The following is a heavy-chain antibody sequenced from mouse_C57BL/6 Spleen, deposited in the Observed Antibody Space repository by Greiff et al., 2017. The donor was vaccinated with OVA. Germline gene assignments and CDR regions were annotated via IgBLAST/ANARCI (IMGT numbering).Heavy chain of an antibody. Sequence: QVQLQQSGAELVKPGASVKLSCKASGYTFTEYTIHWVKQRSGQGLEWIGWFYPGSGSIKYNEKFKDKATLTADKSSSTAYMELSRLTSEDSAVYFCARHEDLPYGSSQYYFDYWGQGTTLTVSS. D-gene: IGHD1-1*01. CDR1: GYTFTEYT. CDR2: FYPGSGSI. V-gene: IGHV1-62-2*01. J-gene: IGHJ2*01. CDR3: ARHEDLPYGSSQYYFDY.